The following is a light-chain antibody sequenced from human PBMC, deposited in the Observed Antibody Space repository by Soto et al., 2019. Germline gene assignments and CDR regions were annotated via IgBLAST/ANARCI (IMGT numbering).Light chain of an antibody. CDR1: SSDVGGYNF. CDR2: DVS. CDR3: SSYTSSTASYD. Sequence: QSVLTQPASMSGSSGQSITISCTGTSSDVGGYNFVSWFQHHPGKAPKLIIYDVSNRPSGVSNRFSGSKSGNTASLTISGLQAEDEAVLFCSSYTSSTASYDFRIGTKVPVL. J-gene: IGLJ1*01. V-gene: IGLV2-14*03.